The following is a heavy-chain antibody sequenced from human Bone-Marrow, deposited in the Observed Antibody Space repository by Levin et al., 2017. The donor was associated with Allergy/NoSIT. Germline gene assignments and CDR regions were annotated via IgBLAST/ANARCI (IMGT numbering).Heavy chain of an antibody. CDR3: AKMAQHLVQRTFQE. D-gene: IGHD6-13*01. CDR2: IIGSGSAT. Sequence: GGSLRLSCAASGFTSGYFAMSWVRQTPGKGLEWVSSIIGSGSATYYAESVRGRFTISRDASKNTLYLQMNNLRADDTALYYSAKMAQHLVQRTFQESGQGTLVTVSS. V-gene: IGHV3-23*01. CDR1: GFTSGYFA. J-gene: IGHJ1*01.